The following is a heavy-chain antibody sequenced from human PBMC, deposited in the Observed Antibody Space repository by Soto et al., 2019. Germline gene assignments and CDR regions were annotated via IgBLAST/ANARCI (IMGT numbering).Heavy chain of an antibody. V-gene: IGHV4-59*01. CDR3: ARGRGGTYDAFDI. CDR1: GGSFSGYY. Sequence: SETLSLTCAVYGGSFSGYYWSWIRQPPGKGLEWIGYIYYSGTTNYNPSLKCRVTTSLDTSKNQFSLKVVSLTAADTAFYYCARGRGGTYDAFDIWGPGTLVTV. D-gene: IGHD1-26*01. J-gene: IGHJ3*02. CDR2: IYYSGTT.